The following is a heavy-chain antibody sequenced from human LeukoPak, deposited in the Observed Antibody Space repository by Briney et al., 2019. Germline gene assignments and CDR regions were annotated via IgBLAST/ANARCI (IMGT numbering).Heavy chain of an antibody. J-gene: IGHJ4*02. V-gene: IGHV3-33*01. CDR2: IWYDGSNI. CDR1: GFTFSNYG. Sequence: GGSLRLSCATSGFTFSNYGMYWVRQAPGKGLEWVAVIWYDGSNIHYADSVKGRFTISRDSSMNTLYLQMNSLRAEDTAVYHCTTCYNFWSGYCFDYWGQGTLVTVSS. D-gene: IGHD3-3*01. CDR3: TTCYNFWSGYCFDY.